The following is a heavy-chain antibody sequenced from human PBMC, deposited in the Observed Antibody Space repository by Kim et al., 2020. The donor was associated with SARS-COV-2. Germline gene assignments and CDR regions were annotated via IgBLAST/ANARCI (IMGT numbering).Heavy chain of an antibody. J-gene: IGHJ4*02. V-gene: IGHV3-23*01. D-gene: IGHD3-10*01. CDR3: AKYFMVRGVIIITRPEHFDY. CDR2: ISGSGGST. CDR1: GFTFSSYA. Sequence: GGSLRLSCAASGFTFSSYAMSWVRQAPGKGLEWVSAISGSGGSTYYADSVKGRFTISRDNSKNTLYLQMNSLRAEDTAVYYCAKYFMVRGVIIITRPEHFDYWGQGTLVTVSS.